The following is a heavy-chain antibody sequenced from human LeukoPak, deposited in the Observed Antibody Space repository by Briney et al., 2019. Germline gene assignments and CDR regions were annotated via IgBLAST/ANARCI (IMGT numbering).Heavy chain of an antibody. Sequence: ETLSLTCSVSGGSIRSDYWSWVRQAPGKGLEWVSSISSSSSYIYYADSVKGRFTISRDNAKNSLYLQMNSLRAEDTAVYYCARDLGDGYNYFYYYYMDVWGKGTTVTVSS. CDR1: GGSIRSDY. J-gene: IGHJ6*03. D-gene: IGHD5-24*01. V-gene: IGHV3-21*01. CDR3: ARDLGDGYNYFYYYYMDV. CDR2: ISSSSSYI.